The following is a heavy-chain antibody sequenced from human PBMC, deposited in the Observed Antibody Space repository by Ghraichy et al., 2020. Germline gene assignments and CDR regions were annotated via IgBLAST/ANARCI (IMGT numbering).Heavy chain of an antibody. Sequence: SETLSLTCTVSGASTTSGDYYWSWIRQPAGKGLEWIGRIWTSGSTNYNPSLRSRVTLSIDTSNTQFSVNLTSVTAEDTAVYYLATQSTAYVYYPFDIWGQGTVVTVSS. D-gene: IGHD3-16*01. CDR1: GASTTSGDYY. J-gene: IGHJ3*02. CDR2: IWTSGST. CDR3: ATQSTAYVYYPFDI. V-gene: IGHV4-61*02.